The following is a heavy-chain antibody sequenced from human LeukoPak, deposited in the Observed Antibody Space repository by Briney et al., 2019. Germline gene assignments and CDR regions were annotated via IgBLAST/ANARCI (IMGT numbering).Heavy chain of an antibody. Sequence: QPGRSLRLSCAASGFTFSSYGMHWVRQAPGKGLEWVAVIWFHGSNKYYADSVKGRFAISRDNSKNTLYLQMNSLRAEDTAVYYCAKDPSLITMVRGVLKLSYYFDSWGQGTLVTVSS. V-gene: IGHV3-33*06. CDR1: GFTFSSYG. J-gene: IGHJ4*02. CDR2: IWFHGSNK. CDR3: AKDPSLITMVRGVLKLSYYFDS. D-gene: IGHD3-10*01.